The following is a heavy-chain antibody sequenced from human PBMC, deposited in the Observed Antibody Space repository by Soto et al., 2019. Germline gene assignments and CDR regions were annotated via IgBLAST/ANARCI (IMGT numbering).Heavy chain of an antibody. CDR1: GFTFSSYS. CDR2: ISSSSSCI. J-gene: IGHJ6*02. Sequence: GGYLRLSCAASGFTFSSYSMDWVRQAPGKGLEWVSSISSSSSCIYYADSVKGRFTISRDNAKNSLYLQMNSLRAEDTAVYYCARDLFNEGVGGYYHYGTDVWGQGTTVSVSS. CDR3: ARDLFNEGVGGYYHYGTDV. V-gene: IGHV3-21*01. D-gene: IGHD2-21*01.